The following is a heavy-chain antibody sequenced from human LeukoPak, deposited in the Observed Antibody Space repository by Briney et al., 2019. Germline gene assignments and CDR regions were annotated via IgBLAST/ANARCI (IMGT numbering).Heavy chain of an antibody. CDR1: GFTFSSYG. CDR3: AKELMVRGVISYYFDY. Sequence: GGSLRLSCAASGFTFSSYGMHWVRQAPGKGLEWVAFIRYDGSNKYYADSVKGRFTISRGNSKNTLYLQMNSLRAEDTAVYYCAKELMVRGVISYYFDYWGQGTLVTVSS. J-gene: IGHJ4*02. V-gene: IGHV3-30*02. CDR2: IRYDGSNK. D-gene: IGHD3-10*01.